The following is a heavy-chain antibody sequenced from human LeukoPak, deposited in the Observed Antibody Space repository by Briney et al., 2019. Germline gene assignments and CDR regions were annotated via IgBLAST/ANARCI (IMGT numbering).Heavy chain of an antibody. Sequence: SETLSLTCTVSGGSISSYYWSWIRQPPGKGLEWIGYIYYSGSTNYNPSLKSRVTISVDTSKNQFSLKLSSVTAADTAVYHCARAEGLWFGEPTWPYGMDVWGQGTTVTVSS. J-gene: IGHJ6*02. CDR1: GGSISSYY. D-gene: IGHD3-10*01. V-gene: IGHV4-59*01. CDR2: IYYSGST. CDR3: ARAEGLWFGEPTWPYGMDV.